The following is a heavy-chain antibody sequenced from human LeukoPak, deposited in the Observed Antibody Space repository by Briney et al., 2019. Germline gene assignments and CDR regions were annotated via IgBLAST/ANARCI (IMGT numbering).Heavy chain of an antibody. J-gene: IGHJ5*02. CDR3: ARGSDTAMVTKEAALDP. CDR2: INPNSGGT. D-gene: IGHD5-18*01. CDR1: GYTFTGYY. Sequence: GASVKVSCKASGYTFTGYYMHWVRQAPGQGLEWMGWINPNSGGTNYAQKFQGWVTMTRDTSISTAYMELSRLRSDDTAVYYCARGSDTAMVTKEAALDPWGQGTLVTVSS. V-gene: IGHV1-2*04.